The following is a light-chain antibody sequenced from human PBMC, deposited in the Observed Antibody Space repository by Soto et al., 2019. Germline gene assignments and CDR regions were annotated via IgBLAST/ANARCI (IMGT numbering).Light chain of an antibody. V-gene: IGKV3-20*01. CDR1: QSVDSNY. CDR3: QQYGTPRSVT. J-gene: IGKJ5*01. CDR2: GAS. Sequence: EIVLTHSPGTLSLSPGEEATLSCRASQSVDSNYLAWYQQKPGQTPRLIIYGASGRADGVPHRFSGSGFGTCVALAMSKVEPEDFAVYYCQQYGTPRSVTVGQGTRLEIK.